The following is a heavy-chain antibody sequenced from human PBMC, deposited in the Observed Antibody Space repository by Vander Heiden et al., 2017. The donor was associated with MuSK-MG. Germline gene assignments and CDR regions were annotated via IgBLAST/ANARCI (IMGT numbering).Heavy chain of an antibody. CDR1: GFTFGDYA. CDR2: IRSKAYGGTT. CDR3: TRGPPPHYGSGYDAFDI. Sequence: EVQLVESGGGLVKPGRSLRLSCTASGFTFGDYAMGWFRQAPGKGLEWVGFIRSKAYGGTTEYAASVKGRFTISRDDSKSIAYLQMNSLKTEDTAVYYCTRGPPPHYGSGYDAFDIWGQGTMVTVSS. J-gene: IGHJ3*02. V-gene: IGHV3-49*05. D-gene: IGHD3-10*01.